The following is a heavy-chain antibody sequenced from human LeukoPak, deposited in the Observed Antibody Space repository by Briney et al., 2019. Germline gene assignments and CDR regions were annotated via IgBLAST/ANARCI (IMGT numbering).Heavy chain of an antibody. CDR3: TTDGLGSGSNDY. J-gene: IGHJ4*02. CDR2: IKSKTDGGTT. V-gene: IGHV3-15*01. CDR1: GFTFSNAW. D-gene: IGHD3-10*01. Sequence: PGGSLRLSCAASGFTFSNAWMSLVRQAPGKGLEWVGRIKSKTDGGTTDYAAPVKGRFTISRDDSKNTLYLQMNSLKTEDTAVYYCTTDGLGSGSNDYWGQGTLVTVSS.